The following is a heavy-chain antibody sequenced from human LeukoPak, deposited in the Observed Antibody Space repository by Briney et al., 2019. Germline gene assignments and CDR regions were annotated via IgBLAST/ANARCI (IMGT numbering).Heavy chain of an antibody. CDR1: GGSISANY. CDR3: ARLNYYYGMDV. J-gene: IGHJ6*02. V-gene: IGHV4-4*07. Sequence: SETLSLTCTVSGGSISANYWIWMRQPAGKGLEYIGRIYSSGSTNYNPSLKSRVTMSVDTSKNQFSLKLSSVTAADTAVYYCARLNYYYGMDVWGQGTTATVSS. CDR2: IYSSGST.